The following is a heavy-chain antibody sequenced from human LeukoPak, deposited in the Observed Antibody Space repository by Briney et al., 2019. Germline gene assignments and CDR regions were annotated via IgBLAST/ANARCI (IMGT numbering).Heavy chain of an antibody. V-gene: IGHV3-48*03. Sequence: GGSLRLSCAVSGFTFSSYEMNWVRQAPGKGLEWVSYISSSGTTTYFPDSVKGRFTVSRDIAKNTLYLQMHSLRAEDTAIYYCARDRALRGVDYWGQRTLHTVSS. J-gene: IGHJ4*02. CDR3: ARDRALRGVDY. CDR2: ISSSGTTT. CDR1: GFTFSSYE.